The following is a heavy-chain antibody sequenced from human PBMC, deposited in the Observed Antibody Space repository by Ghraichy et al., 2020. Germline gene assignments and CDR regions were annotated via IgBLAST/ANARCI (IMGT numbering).Heavy chain of an antibody. CDR2: INHSGST. J-gene: IGHJ6*02. CDR1: GGSFSGYY. Sequence: SETLSLTCAVYGGSFSGYYWSWIRQPPGKGLEWIGEINHSGSTNYNPSLKSRVTISVDTSKNQFSLKLSSVTAADTAVYYCARGGLRPRIVATNYRYYYYYGMDVWGQGTTVTVSS. V-gene: IGHV4-34*01. CDR3: ARGGLRPRIVATNYRYYYYYGMDV. D-gene: IGHD5-12*01.